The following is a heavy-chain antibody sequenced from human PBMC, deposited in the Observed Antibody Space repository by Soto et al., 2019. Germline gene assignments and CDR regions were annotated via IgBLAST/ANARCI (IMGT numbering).Heavy chain of an antibody. CDR1: GGSISSGGYY. J-gene: IGHJ6*02. D-gene: IGHD3-3*01. V-gene: IGHV4-31*03. CDR3: AREQNDFWSGYSSRGMDV. Sequence: PSETLSLTCTVSGGSISSGGYYWSWIRQHPGKGLEWIGYIYYSGSTYYNPSLKSRVTISVDTSKNQFSLKLSSVTAADTAVYYCAREQNDFWSGYSSRGMDVWGRGTTVTVSS. CDR2: IYYSGST.